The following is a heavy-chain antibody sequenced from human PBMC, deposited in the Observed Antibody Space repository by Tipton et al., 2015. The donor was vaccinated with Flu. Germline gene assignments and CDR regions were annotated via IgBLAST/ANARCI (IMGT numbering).Heavy chain of an antibody. J-gene: IGHJ6*03. D-gene: IGHD3-10*01. CDR2: INHSGST. V-gene: IGHV4-34*01. Sequence: TLSLTCAVYGGSFSGYYWSWIRQPPGKGLEWIGEINHSGSTNYNPSLKSRVTISVDTSKNQFSLKLSSVTAADTAVYYCARGSRLRSRGYYYYMDVWGKGTTVTVSS. CDR1: GGSFSGYY. CDR3: ARGSRLRSRGYYYYMDV.